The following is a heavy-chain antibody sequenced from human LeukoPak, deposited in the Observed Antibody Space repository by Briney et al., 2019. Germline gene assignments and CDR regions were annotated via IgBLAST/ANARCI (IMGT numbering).Heavy chain of an antibody. Sequence: PGGSLRLSCAASGFTFNAYGMHWVRQAPGKGLEWVAVISYDGSNKYYADSVKGRFTISRDNSKNTLYLQMNSLRAEDTAVYYCARDIVVVPAAIQPGAADYWGQGTLVTVSS. J-gene: IGHJ4*02. CDR3: ARDIVVVPAAIQPGAADY. CDR2: ISYDGSNK. CDR1: GFTFNAYG. V-gene: IGHV3-30*03. D-gene: IGHD2-2*02.